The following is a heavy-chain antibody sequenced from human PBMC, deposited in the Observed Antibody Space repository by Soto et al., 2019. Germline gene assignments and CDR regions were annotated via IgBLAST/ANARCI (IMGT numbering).Heavy chain of an antibody. CDR1: GGSISSYY. J-gene: IGHJ4*02. V-gene: IGHV4-4*07. Sequence: TLSLTCTVSGGSISSYYWSWIRQPAGKGLEWIGRIYTSGSTNYNPSLKSRATMSVDTSKNQFSLKLSSVTAADTAVYYCARDPNRYYDKYYFDYWGQGTLVTVSS. D-gene: IGHD3-9*01. CDR3: ARDPNRYYDKYYFDY. CDR2: IYTSGST.